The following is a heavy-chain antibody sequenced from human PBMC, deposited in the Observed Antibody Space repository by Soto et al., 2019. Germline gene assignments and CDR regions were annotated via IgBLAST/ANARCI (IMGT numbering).Heavy chain of an antibody. CDR1: GDSVSSNSAA. Sequence: KQSQTLSLTCAISGDSVSSNSAAWNWIRQSPSRGLEWLGRTYYRSKWYNDYAVSVKSRITINPDTSKNQFYLQLNSVTPEDSSVEYCARERSVVVSDIPAFDIWGQGTMVTVSS. V-gene: IGHV6-1*01. D-gene: IGHD2-21*02. J-gene: IGHJ3*02. CDR3: ARERSVVVSDIPAFDI. CDR2: TYYRSKWYN.